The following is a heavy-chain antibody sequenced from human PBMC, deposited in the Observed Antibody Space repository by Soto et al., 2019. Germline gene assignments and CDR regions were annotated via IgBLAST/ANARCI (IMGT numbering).Heavy chain of an antibody. CDR1: GGTFSSYA. Sequence: ASVKVSCKASGGTFSSYAISWVRQAPGQGLEWMGGIIPIFGTANYARKFQGRVTITADESTSTAYMELSSLRSEDTAVYYCARVSLPKYYYDSSGYYYYFDYWGQGTLVTVSS. V-gene: IGHV1-69*13. CDR2: IIPIFGTA. D-gene: IGHD3-22*01. J-gene: IGHJ4*02. CDR3: ARVSLPKYYYDSSGYYYYFDY.